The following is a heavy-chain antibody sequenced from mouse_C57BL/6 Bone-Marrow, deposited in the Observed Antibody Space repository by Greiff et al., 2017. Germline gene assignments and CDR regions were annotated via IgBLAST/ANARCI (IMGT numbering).Heavy chain of an antibody. V-gene: IGHV1-64*01. CDR2: IHPNSGST. CDR3: ARWLLRRDYFDY. Sequence: QVQLQQPGAELVKPGASVKLSCKASGYTFTSYWMHWVKQRPGQGLEWIGMIHPNSGSTNYNEKFKSKATLTVDKSSSTAYMQLSSLTSADSAVDYCARWLLRRDYFDYWGQGTTLTVSS. CDR1: GYTFTSYW. D-gene: IGHD2-3*01. J-gene: IGHJ2*01.